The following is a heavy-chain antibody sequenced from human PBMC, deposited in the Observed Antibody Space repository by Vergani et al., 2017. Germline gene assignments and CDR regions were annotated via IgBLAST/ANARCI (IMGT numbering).Heavy chain of an antibody. CDR3: ARGRDGYNYYLGWFDP. Sequence: QVQLVQSGAEVKKPGSSVKVSCKASGGTFSSYAISWVRQAPGQGLEWMGGIIPIFGTANYAQKFQGRVTITADESTSTAYTELSSLRSEDTAVYYCARGRDGYNYYLGWFDPWGQGTLVTVSS. J-gene: IGHJ5*02. D-gene: IGHD5-24*01. V-gene: IGHV1-69*12. CDR2: IIPIFGTA. CDR1: GGTFSSYA.